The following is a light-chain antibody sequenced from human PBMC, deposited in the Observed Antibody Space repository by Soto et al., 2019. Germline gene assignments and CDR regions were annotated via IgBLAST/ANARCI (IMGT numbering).Light chain of an antibody. CDR3: QQYYNTPHA. CDR1: QSVLYSSNNKNY. J-gene: IGKJ3*01. CDR2: WAS. V-gene: IGKV4-1*01. Sequence: DIVMAQSPDSLAVSLGERATINCKSSQSVLYSSNNKNYLAWYQQTPGQPPRLLIYWASTRESGVPDRFSGSGSGTDFTLAISSLQAEDVAVYYCQQYYNTPHAFGPGNEVHIK.